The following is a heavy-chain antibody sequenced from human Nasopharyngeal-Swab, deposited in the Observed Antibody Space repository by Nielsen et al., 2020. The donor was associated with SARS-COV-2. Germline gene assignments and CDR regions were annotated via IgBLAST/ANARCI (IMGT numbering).Heavy chain of an antibody. J-gene: IGHJ5*02. CDR3: AKGYSGYPRNNWFDP. Sequence: GESLKISCAASGFTFSSYAMGWVRQAPGKGLEWVSAISGSGGSTYYADSVKGRFTISRDNSKNTLYLQMNSLRAEDTAVYYCAKGYSGYPRNNWFDPWGQGTLVTVSS. CDR1: GFTFSSYA. D-gene: IGHD5-12*01. CDR2: ISGSGGST. V-gene: IGHV3-23*01.